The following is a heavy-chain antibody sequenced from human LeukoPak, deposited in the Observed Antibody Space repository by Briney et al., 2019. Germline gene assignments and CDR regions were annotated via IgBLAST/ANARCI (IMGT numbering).Heavy chain of an antibody. D-gene: IGHD2-15*01. Sequence: GGSLRLSCAASGFVFYRYAMHWVRQAPGKGLEWLAVISHDAVNKYYLESEKGRFTISRDNSIDTLYLQINSLRPEDTAVYYCARGSYCSGGTCYDYSYYGMDVWGQGTTVTVSS. J-gene: IGHJ6*02. CDR3: ARGSYCSGGTCYDYSYYGMDV. CDR2: ISHDAVNK. V-gene: IGHV3-30-3*01. CDR1: GFVFYRYA.